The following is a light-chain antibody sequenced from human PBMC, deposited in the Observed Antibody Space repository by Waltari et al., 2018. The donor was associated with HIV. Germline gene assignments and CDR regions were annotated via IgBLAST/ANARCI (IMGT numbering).Light chain of an antibody. Sequence: EIVLTQSPGTLSLSPGERATLFCRASQSVSSGSLAWYQQKPGQAPRLLIYGASSRATGIPDRFSGSGSGTDFTLTISRLEPEDFAVYYCQQYGSSLLFTFGPGTKVDIK. CDR2: GAS. J-gene: IGKJ3*01. CDR3: QQYGSSLLFT. V-gene: IGKV3-20*01. CDR1: QSVSSGS.